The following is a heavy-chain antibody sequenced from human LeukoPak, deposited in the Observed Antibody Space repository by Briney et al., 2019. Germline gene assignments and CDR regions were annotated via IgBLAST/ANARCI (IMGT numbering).Heavy chain of an antibody. CDR2: LNANTGNP. CDR1: GYTFTSYA. CDR3: ARAPGIAEPDGYFMDV. V-gene: IGHV7-4-1*02. D-gene: IGHD6-13*01. J-gene: IGHJ6*03. Sequence: GASVKVSCKASGYTFTSYAMNWVRQAPGQGLEWMGWLNANTGNPTYAQAFTGRFVFSLDTSVSTAYLEISSLQAEDTAVYYCARAPGIAEPDGYFMDVWGKGTTVTVSS.